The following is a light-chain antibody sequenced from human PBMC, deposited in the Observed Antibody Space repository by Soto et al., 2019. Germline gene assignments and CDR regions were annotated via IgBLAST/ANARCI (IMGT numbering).Light chain of an antibody. Sequence: QTVVTQEPSISVSPGGTVTLTCGLTSGSVSITSYPSWFQQTPGQAPRTLIYSTNTRSSGVSDRFSGSTLGGKAALTITGAQAADESDYYCALYLGGGITVFGGGTKLTVL. V-gene: IGLV8-61*01. CDR2: STN. J-gene: IGLJ3*02. CDR1: SGSVSITSY. CDR3: ALYLGGGITV.